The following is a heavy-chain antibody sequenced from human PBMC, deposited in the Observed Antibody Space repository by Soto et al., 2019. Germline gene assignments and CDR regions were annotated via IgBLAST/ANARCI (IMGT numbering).Heavy chain of an antibody. Sequence: QVQLVESGGGVVQPGGSLRLSCQASGFNFDNYGMHWVRQAPGKGLEGVAVITYDGSLQYYADSVKGRFTISRDNSKNTLSLHLNTLKPEDTAVYHCAKDRVGGTFYTPLAFWGQGTLVTVSS. CDR2: ITYDGSLQ. V-gene: IGHV3-30*18. CDR1: GFNFDNYG. CDR3: AKDRVGGTFYTPLAF. J-gene: IGHJ4*02. D-gene: IGHD1-7*01.